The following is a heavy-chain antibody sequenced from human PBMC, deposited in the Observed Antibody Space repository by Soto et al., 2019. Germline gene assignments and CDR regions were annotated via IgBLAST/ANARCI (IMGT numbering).Heavy chain of an antibody. D-gene: IGHD3-22*01. CDR1: GGSISSYY. V-gene: IGHV4-59*01. J-gene: IGHJ4*02. CDR3: ARSLYYYDSSGYYAYYFDY. CDR2: IYYSGST. Sequence: PSETLSLTCTVSGGSISSYYWSWTRQPPGKGLEWIGYIYYSGSTNYNPSLKSQVTISVDTSKNQFSLKLSSVTAADTAVYYCARSLYYYDSSGYYAYYFDYWGQGTLVTVSS.